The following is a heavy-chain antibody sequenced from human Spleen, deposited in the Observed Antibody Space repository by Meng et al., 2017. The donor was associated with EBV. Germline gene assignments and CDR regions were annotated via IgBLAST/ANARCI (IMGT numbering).Heavy chain of an antibody. V-gene: IGHV1-2*04. J-gene: IGHJ4*02. D-gene: IGHD3-10*01. Sequence: VQLVQSWGDGRHPVDSVKVSCKALRYMFTVYFLHWARQAPGQGVDLMDWIIPKSGGTHCAQKFQGWVTMTRDTTISTACMDLSRLRSEDTAVYYCASESGRGFTPDYWGQGTLVTVSS. CDR1: RYMFTVYF. CDR2: IIPKSGGT. CDR3: ASESGRGFTPDY.